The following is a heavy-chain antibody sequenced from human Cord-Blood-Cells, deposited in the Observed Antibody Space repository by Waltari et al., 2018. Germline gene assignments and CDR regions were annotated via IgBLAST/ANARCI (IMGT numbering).Heavy chain of an antibody. J-gene: IGHJ3*02. Sequence: QVQLQESGPGLVKPSETLSLTCTVPGGPISSYYWSWIRQPPGKALEWIGYIYYSGSTNYNPSLKSRVTISVDTSKNQFSLKLSSVTAADTAVYYCARASGRGYSGYKDAFDIWGQGTMVTVSS. V-gene: IGHV4-59*01. CDR3: ARASGRGYSGYKDAFDI. CDR2: IYYSGST. CDR1: GGPISSYY. D-gene: IGHD5-12*01.